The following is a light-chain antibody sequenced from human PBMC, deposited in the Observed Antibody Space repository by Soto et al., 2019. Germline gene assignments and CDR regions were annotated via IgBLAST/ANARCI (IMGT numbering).Light chain of an antibody. V-gene: IGKV3D-20*02. Sequence: EIVLKQSPGTLSLSQGERPTLSCGASQSVSNNYLAWYQQTPGQAPRILIYGASNRDTGIPDRFSGSGSWTDFTLTISRLEPGDVELDYCQQHSNWPLTFGGGTKVDI. J-gene: IGKJ4*01. CDR3: QQHSNWPLT. CDR1: QSVSNNY. CDR2: GAS.